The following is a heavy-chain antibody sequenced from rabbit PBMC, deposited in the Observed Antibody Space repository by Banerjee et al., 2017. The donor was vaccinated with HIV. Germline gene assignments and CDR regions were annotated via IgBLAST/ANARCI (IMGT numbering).Heavy chain of an antibody. Sequence: QLKESGGGLVQPGGSLKLSCKASGFDFSSYYMNWVRQAPGKGLEWIGRIYAGKGSSDYANWVNGRFTISSDSAQNTVDLQMNSLTAADTATYFCARDVYDYAGYDGLWGPGTLVTVS. CDR3: ARDVYDYAGYDGL. CDR1: GFDFSSYY. V-gene: IGHV1S7*01. CDR2: IYAGKGSS. D-gene: IGHD6-1*01. J-gene: IGHJ4*01.